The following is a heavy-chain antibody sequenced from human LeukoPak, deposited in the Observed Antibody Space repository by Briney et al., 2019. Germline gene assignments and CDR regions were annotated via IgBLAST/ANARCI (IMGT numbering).Heavy chain of an antibody. J-gene: IGHJ6*03. CDR2: IYTSGST. Sequence: PSETLSLTCTVSGGSISSAGYYWSWIRQPAGKGLEWIGRIYTSGSTKYNPSLKSRITISVDTSKNQFSLKLSSVAAADTAMYYCARESNYYSMDVWGKGTTVTISS. CDR3: ARESNYYSMDV. CDR1: GGSISSAGYY. V-gene: IGHV4-61*02.